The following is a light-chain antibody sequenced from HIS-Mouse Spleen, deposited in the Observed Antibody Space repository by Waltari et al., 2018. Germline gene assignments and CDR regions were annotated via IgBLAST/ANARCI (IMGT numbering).Light chain of an antibody. CDR2: DVS. V-gene: IGLV2-11*01. Sequence: QSALTQPRSVSGSPGQSVTISCPGTSSDVGGYNYVPWYQQPPGKAPKLMIYDVSKRPSGVPDRFSGSKSGNTASLTISGLQAEDEADYYCCSYAGSYTYVVFGGGTKLTVL. CDR1: SSDVGGYNY. J-gene: IGLJ2*01. CDR3: CSYAGSYTYVV.